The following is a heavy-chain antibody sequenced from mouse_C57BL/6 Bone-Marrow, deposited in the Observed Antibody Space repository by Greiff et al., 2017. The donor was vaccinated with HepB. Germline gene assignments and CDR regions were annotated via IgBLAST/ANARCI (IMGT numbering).Heavy chain of an antibody. Sequence: DVQLQESGPGLVKPSQSLSLTCSVTGYSITSGYYWNWIRQFPGNKLEWMGYISYDGSNNYNPSLKNRISITRDTSKNQFFLKLNSVTTEDTATYYCASDYYSNRYWYFDVWGTGTTVTVSS. J-gene: IGHJ1*03. D-gene: IGHD2-5*01. CDR2: ISYDGSN. V-gene: IGHV3-6*01. CDR3: ASDYYSNRYWYFDV. CDR1: GYSITSGYY.